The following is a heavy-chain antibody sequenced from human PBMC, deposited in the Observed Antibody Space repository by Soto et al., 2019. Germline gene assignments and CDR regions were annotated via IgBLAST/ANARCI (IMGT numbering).Heavy chain of an antibody. CDR2: IIPMFAAS. CDR1: GGAFSDFA. V-gene: IGHV1-69*06. Sequence: QVQLAQSGAEVRKPGSSVKVSCRPSGGAFSDFAFSWVRQAPGQGLEWMGGIIPMFAASKYAQRFQGRVTITADTSTQTVNLELSSLTPEDTAVYYCARGGIVAVPATLSSYHDYSNYRFDSWGQGTLVSV. D-gene: IGHD2-21*02. CDR3: ARGGIVAVPATLSSYHDYSNYRFDS. J-gene: IGHJ4*02.